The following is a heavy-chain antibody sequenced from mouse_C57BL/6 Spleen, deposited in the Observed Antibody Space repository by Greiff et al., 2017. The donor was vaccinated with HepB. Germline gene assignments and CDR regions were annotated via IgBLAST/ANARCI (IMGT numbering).Heavy chain of an antibody. CDR1: GYTFTSYW. D-gene: IGHD2-4*01. V-gene: IGHV1-55*01. CDR2: IYPGSGST. CDR3: ARRDDYGGYAMDY. J-gene: IGHJ4*01. Sequence: QVQLKQPGAELVKPGASVKMSCKASGYTFTSYWITWVKQRPGQGLEWIGDIYPGSGSTNYNEKFKSKATLTVDTSSSTAYMQLSSLTSEDSAVYYCARRDDYGGYAMDYWGQGTSVTVSS.